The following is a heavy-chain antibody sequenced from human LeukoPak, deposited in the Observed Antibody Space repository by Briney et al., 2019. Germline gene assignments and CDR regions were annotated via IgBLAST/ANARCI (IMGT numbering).Heavy chain of an antibody. D-gene: IGHD3-3*01. CDR1: GGTFSSYA. J-gene: IGHJ5*02. Sequence: RASAKVSCKASGGTFSSYAISWVRQAPGQGLEWMGGIIPIFGTANYAQKFQGRVTITADESTSTAYMELSSLRSEDTAVYYCARAVLEWLWVWFDPWGQGTLVTVSS. CDR2: IIPIFGTA. CDR3: ARAVLEWLWVWFDP. V-gene: IGHV1-69*13.